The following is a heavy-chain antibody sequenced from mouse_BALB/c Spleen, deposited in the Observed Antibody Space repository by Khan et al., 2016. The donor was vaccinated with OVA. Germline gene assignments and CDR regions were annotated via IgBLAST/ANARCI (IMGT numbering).Heavy chain of an antibody. D-gene: IGHD2-1*01. V-gene: IGHV5-4*02. Sequence: EVELVESGGDLVKPGGSLKLSCAASGFTFSDYYMYWVRQTPETRLEWVATISDGGTYTYYPDSVKGRFTISRDDAKNDLYLQMTSLKSEDTAMYYCARGFYGNPFAYWGQGTLVTVSA. CDR3: ARGFYGNPFAY. CDR1: GFTFSDYY. CDR2: ISDGGTYT. J-gene: IGHJ3*01.